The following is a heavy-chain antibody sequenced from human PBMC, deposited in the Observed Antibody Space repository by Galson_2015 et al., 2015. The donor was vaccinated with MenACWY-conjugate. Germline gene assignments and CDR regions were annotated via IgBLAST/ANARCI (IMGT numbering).Heavy chain of an antibody. CDR1: GFIFNTYW. V-gene: IGHV3-74*01. Sequence: SLRLSCAASGFIFNTYWMHWVRHAPGKGLVWVSRINPGGSSTTYADSVKDRFTISRDNAKNTLYLQMNSLRPEDTAVFYCARSPRTSFHFDSWGQGPPGPVPS. J-gene: IGHJ4*02. CDR2: INPGGSST. D-gene: IGHD1-14*01. CDR3: ARSPRTSFHFDS.